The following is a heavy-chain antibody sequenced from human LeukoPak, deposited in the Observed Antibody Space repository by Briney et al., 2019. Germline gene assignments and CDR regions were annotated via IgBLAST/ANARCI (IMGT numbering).Heavy chain of an antibody. D-gene: IGHD6-19*01. V-gene: IGHV3-23*01. CDR3: AKGAGPPWFDP. Sequence: GGTLRLSCAAPGFTFRSYGMSWVRQAPGKGLEWVSAISGSGGSTYYADSVRGRFTISRDNSKNTLHLQLNSLRAEDTAVYYCAKGAGPPWFDPWGQGTLVIVSS. CDR2: ISGSGGST. CDR1: GFTFRSYG. J-gene: IGHJ5*02.